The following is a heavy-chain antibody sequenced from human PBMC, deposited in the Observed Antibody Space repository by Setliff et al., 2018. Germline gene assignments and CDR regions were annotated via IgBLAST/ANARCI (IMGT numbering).Heavy chain of an antibody. Sequence: SETLSLTCTVSGGSISSSNWWNWVRQPPGKGLEWIGEIYHSGSTYYNPSLKSRVTISVDTSKSQFSLKLSSVTAADTAVYYCARDLYSSSSGGFYYYYYYMDVWGKGTTVTVSS. J-gene: IGHJ6*03. CDR2: IYHSGST. CDR1: GGSISSSNW. CDR3: ARDLYSSSSGGFYYYYYYMDV. V-gene: IGHV4-4*02. D-gene: IGHD6-6*01.